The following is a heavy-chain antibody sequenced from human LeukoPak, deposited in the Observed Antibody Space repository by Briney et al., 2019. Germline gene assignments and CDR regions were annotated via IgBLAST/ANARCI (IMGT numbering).Heavy chain of an antibody. V-gene: IGHV3-30*18. CDR1: GFTFSSYG. D-gene: IGHD6-25*01. Sequence: GGSLRLSRAASGFTFSSYGMHWVRQAPGKGLEWVAVISYDGSNKYYADSVKGRFTISRDNSKNTLYLQMNSLRAEDTAVYCCAKAAPGIAADLVDYWGQGTLVTVSS. J-gene: IGHJ4*02. CDR3: AKAAPGIAADLVDY. CDR2: ISYDGSNK.